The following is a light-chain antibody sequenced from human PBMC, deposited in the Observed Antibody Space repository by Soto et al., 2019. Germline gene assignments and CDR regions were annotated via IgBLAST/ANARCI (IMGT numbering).Light chain of an antibody. CDR3: RSYRTTTNSVV. J-gene: IGLJ3*02. V-gene: IGLV2-14*01. Sequence: QSALTQPASVSGSPGQSVTISCTGTSGDVGSYNYVSWYQQRPGKAPQLLIYEVTNRPSGISSRFSGSRSGNTASLTISGLQVEDEADYYCRSYRTTTNSVVFGAGTKVTVL. CDR1: SGDVGSYNY. CDR2: EVT.